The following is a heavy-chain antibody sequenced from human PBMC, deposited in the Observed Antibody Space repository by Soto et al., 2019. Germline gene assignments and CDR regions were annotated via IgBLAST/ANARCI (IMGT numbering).Heavy chain of an antibody. CDR3: AGGPDFYGDYGY. D-gene: IGHD4-17*01. V-gene: IGHV4-31*03. CDR2: IYYSGST. Sequence: SETLSLTCTVSGGSISSGGYYWSWIRQHPGKGLEWIGYIYYSGSTYYNPSLKSRVTISVDTSKNQFSLKLSSVTAADTAVYYCAGGPDFYGDYGYWGQGTLVTVSS. J-gene: IGHJ4*02. CDR1: GGSISSGGYY.